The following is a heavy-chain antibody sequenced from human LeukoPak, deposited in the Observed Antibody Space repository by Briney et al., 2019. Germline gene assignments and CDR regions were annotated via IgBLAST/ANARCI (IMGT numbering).Heavy chain of an antibody. CDR1: GFTFSSYW. Sequence: PGGSLRLSCAASGFTFSSYWMRWVRQAPGKGLEWVANIKQDGSEKYYVDSVKGRFTISRDNAKNSLYLQMNSLRAEDTAVYYCARESDIVARNWFDPWGQGTLVTVSS. D-gene: IGHD5-12*01. V-gene: IGHV3-7*01. CDR2: IKQDGSEK. CDR3: ARESDIVARNWFDP. J-gene: IGHJ5*02.